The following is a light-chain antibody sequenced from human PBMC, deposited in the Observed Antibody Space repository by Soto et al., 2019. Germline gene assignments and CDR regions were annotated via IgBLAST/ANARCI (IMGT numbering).Light chain of an antibody. CDR2: RAS. J-gene: IGKJ5*01. CDR3: QQYSKWPIT. V-gene: IGKV3-15*01. CDR1: ESFTSS. Sequence: EIVMTQSPATLSVSPGDRATLSCRASESFTSSLAWYQQKPGQAPRLLIFRASTRATGIPARFSGSGSGTEFSLTISSLQSEDFAVYYCQQYSKWPITFGQGTRLEIK.